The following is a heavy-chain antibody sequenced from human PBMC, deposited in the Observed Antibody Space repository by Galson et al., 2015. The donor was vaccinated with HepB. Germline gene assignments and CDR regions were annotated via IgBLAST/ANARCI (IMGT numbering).Heavy chain of an antibody. V-gene: IGHV3-74*01. CDR1: GFAFSTNW. J-gene: IGHJ5*02. CDR3: ATTDWNDH. Sequence: SLRLSCAVSGFAFSTNWMHWVRQAPGKGLVWVSRIKRDGTSTYYADSVKGRFTISRDNARNTLYLQMNSLRVEDTAVYYCATTDWNDHWGQGTLVTVSS. CDR2: IKRDGTST.